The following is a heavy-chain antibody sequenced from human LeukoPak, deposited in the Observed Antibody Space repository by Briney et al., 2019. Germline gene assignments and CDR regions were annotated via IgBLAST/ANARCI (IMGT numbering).Heavy chain of an antibody. CDR3: ARRGWFGELTLTWEDY. V-gene: IGHV3-30*03. Sequence: GRSLRLSCAASGFTFSSYGMHWVRQAPGKGLEWVAVISYDGSNKYYADSVKGRFTISRDDSKNTLYLQMNSLRSDDTAVYYCARRGWFGELTLTWEDYWGQGTLVAVSS. CDR1: GFTFSSYG. CDR2: ISYDGSNK. D-gene: IGHD3-10*01. J-gene: IGHJ4*02.